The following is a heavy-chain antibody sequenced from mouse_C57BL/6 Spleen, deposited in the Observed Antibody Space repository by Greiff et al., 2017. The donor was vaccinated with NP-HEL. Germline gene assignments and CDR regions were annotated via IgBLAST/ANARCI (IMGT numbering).Heavy chain of an antibody. V-gene: IGHV14-2*01. CDR2: IDPEDGET. D-gene: IGHD3-2*02. CDR3: AITAQAPLYAMDY. J-gene: IGHJ4*01. CDR1: GFNIKDYY. Sequence: VHVKQSGAELVKPGASVKLSCTASGFNIKDYYMHWVKQRTEQGLEWIGRIDPEDGETKYAPKFQGKATITADTSSNTAYLQLSSLTSEDTAVYYCAITAQAPLYAMDYWGQGTSVPVSS.